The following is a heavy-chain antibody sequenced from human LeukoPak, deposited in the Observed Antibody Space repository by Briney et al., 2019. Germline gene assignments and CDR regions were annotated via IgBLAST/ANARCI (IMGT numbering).Heavy chain of an antibody. CDR1: GGSFSGYY. J-gene: IGHJ4*02. Sequence: SETLSLTCAVYGGSFSGYYWSWIRQPPGKGLEWIGEINHSGSTYYNPSLKSRVTISVDTSKNQFSLKLSSVTAADTAVYYCARVIRGGIAAAGTPYYFDYWGQGTLVTVSS. CDR3: ARVIRGGIAAAGTPYYFDY. D-gene: IGHD6-13*01. V-gene: IGHV4-34*01. CDR2: INHSGST.